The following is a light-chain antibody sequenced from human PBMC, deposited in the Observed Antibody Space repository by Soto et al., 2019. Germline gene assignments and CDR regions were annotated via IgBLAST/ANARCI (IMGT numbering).Light chain of an antibody. J-gene: IGKJ4*02. CDR1: QSVSSN. Sequence: ETVMTQSPVTLSVSPGEGATLSCRASQSVSSNVAWYQQKRGQAPRLLIYGASTRATGIPARFSGSGSGTEFTLTISSLQSEDFAVYFCQQYNKWPGTFGEGTKVESK. CDR3: QQYNKWPGT. CDR2: GAS. V-gene: IGKV3-15*01.